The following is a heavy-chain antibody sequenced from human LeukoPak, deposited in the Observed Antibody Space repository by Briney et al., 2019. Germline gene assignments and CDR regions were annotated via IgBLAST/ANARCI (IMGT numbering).Heavy chain of an antibody. Sequence: PGGSLRLSCAASGFTFSSHAMSWVRQAPGKGLEWVSAISGSGGSTYYADSVKGRFTISRDNSKNTLYLQMNSLRAEDTAVYYCAKDREITGTTYFDYWGQGTLVTVSS. J-gene: IGHJ4*02. CDR3: AKDREITGTTYFDY. V-gene: IGHV3-23*01. CDR1: GFTFSSHA. D-gene: IGHD1-20*01. CDR2: ISGSGGST.